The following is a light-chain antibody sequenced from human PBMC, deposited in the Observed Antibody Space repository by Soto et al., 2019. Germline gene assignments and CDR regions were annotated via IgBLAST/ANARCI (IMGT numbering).Light chain of an antibody. V-gene: IGLV2-8*01. J-gene: IGLJ2*01. CDR2: EVS. CDR3: SSYVGSNTVV. Sequence: QSALTQTPSASGSPGQSVTISCTGSSSDVGGYNYVSWYQQHPGKAPKLMIYEVSKRPSGVPDRLSGSKSGNTASLTVSGLQAEDEADYYCSSYVGSNTVVFGGGTKLTVL. CDR1: SSDVGGYNY.